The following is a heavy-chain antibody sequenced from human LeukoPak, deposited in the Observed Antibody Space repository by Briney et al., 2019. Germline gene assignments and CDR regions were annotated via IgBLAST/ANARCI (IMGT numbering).Heavy chain of an antibody. J-gene: IGHJ4*02. D-gene: IGHD6-19*01. CDR2: IYPGDSDT. CDR3: ARFAAGYSSGWYQKYYFDY. V-gene: IGHV5-51*01. Sequence: GESLKISCKGSGYSFTSYWIGWVRQMPGKGLEWMGIIYPGDSDTRYSPSFQGQVTISADKSISTAYLQWSSLKASDTAMYYCARFAAGYSSGWYQKYYFDYWGQGTLVTVSS. CDR1: GYSFTSYW.